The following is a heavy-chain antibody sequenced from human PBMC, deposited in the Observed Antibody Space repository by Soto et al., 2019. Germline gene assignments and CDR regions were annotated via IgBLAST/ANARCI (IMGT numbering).Heavy chain of an antibody. CDR3: ARSYYYDTSSPQYYFDY. V-gene: IGHV3-48*03. CDR1: GFTFSSYE. D-gene: IGHD3-22*01. CDR2: ISSSGSNT. J-gene: IGHJ4*02. Sequence: EVQLVESGGGLVQPGGSLRLSCAASGFTFSSYEMTWVRQAPGKGLEWVSYISSSGSNTYYADSVKGRFTISRDNARNSLYLQMNSLRAEDTAVYYCARSYYYDTSSPQYYFDYWGQGTLVTVSS.